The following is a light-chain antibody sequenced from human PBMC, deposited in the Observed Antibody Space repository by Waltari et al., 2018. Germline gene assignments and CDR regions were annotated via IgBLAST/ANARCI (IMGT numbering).Light chain of an antibody. CDR3: AAWDDGLSGPA. CDR2: KNS. Sequence: QSVVTQPPSASGTPRQRVTISCSGSSSNIGGNHVSWYQQFPGMAPKLLIYKNSQRPSVVPDRFSGSKSGTSASLAISGLRSEDEAQYYCAAWDDGLSGPAFGGGTKLTVL. CDR1: SSNIGGNH. V-gene: IGLV1-47*01. J-gene: IGLJ3*02.